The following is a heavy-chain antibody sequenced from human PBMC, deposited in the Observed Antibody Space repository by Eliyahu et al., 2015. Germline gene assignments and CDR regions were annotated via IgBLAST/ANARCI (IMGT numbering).Heavy chain of an antibody. J-gene: IGHJ4*02. CDR1: GFTFSSYG. CDR3: AKEGWYYFDY. CDR2: ISYDGSNK. Sequence: ESGGGVVQPGRSLRLSCAASGFTFSSYGMHWVRQAPGKGLEWVAVISYDGSNKYYADSVKGRFTISRDNSKNTLYLQMNSLRAEHTAVYYCAKEGWYYFDYWGQGTLVTVSS. V-gene: IGHV3-30*18.